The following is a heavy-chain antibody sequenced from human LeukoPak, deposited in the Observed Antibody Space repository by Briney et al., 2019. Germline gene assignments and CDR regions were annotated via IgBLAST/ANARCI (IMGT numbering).Heavy chain of an antibody. J-gene: IGHJ4*02. V-gene: IGHV3-48*01. CDR2: ISSSFSII. D-gene: IGHD2-2*01. CDR1: GFTFSNYN. Sequence: AGGSLRLSCAASGFTFSNYNMNWVRQAPGKGLEWVSYISSSFSIINYADSVKGRFTISRDNAKNSLYLQMNSLRAEDTAVYYCARALSFPIVVVPAPTDYWGQGTLVTVSS. CDR3: ARALSFPIVVVPAPTDY.